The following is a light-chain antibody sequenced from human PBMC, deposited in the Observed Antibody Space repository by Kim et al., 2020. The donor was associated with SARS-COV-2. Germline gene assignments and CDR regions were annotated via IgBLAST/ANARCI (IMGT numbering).Light chain of an antibody. Sequence: PASISRRSSQILVYSDGNTFLNWFHQRPGQSPRRLIYKVSNRDSGVPDRFSGSESGTDFTLQISRVEAEDVGVYYCMQGTHWPFTFGPGTKVDIK. CDR2: KVS. CDR3: MQGTHWPFT. J-gene: IGKJ3*01. CDR1: QILVYSDGNTF. V-gene: IGKV2-30*01.